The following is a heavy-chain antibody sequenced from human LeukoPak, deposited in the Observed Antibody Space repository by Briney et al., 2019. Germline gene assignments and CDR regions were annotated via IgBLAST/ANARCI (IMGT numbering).Heavy chain of an antibody. CDR2: IRYDGSNK. V-gene: IGHV3-30*02. CDR3: AKDLRGYYGSGSYSPY. CDR1: GFTFSSYA. Sequence: GGSLRLSCAASGFTFSSYAMSWVRQAPGKGLEWVAFIRYDGSNKYYADSVKGRSTISRDNSKNTLYLQMNSLRAEDTAVYYCAKDLRGYYGSGSYSPYWGQGTLVTVSS. D-gene: IGHD3-10*01. J-gene: IGHJ4*02.